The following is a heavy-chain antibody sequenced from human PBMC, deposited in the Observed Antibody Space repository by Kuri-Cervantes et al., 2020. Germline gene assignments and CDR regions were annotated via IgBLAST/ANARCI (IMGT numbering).Heavy chain of an antibody. J-gene: IGHJ6*04. V-gene: IGHV4-38-2*02. D-gene: IGHD2-15*01. Sequence: SETLSLTCAVSGYSISSNYYWGWIRQPPGKGLEWIGSIYRSGSTYYNPSLKSRVTISVDTSKNQFSLKVTSVTAADTAVYYCARDVNYCSGGNCYRGLDVWGKGATVTVSS. CDR1: GYSISSNYY. CDR2: IYRSGST. CDR3: ARDVNYCSGGNCYRGLDV.